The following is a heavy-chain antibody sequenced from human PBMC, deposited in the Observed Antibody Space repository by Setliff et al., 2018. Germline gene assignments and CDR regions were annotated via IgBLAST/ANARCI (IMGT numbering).Heavy chain of an antibody. CDR2: IYYSGST. J-gene: IGHJ4*02. CDR1: GGSISSSSYY. CDR3: ASRATYYNFWSGYYLY. D-gene: IGHD3-3*01. Sequence: SETLSLTCTVSGGSISSSSYYWGWIRQPPGKGLEWIGSIYYSGSTYYNPSLKSQVTISVDTSKNQFSLKLSSVTAADTAVYYCASRATYYNFWSGYYLYWGQGTLVTVSS. V-gene: IGHV4-39*07.